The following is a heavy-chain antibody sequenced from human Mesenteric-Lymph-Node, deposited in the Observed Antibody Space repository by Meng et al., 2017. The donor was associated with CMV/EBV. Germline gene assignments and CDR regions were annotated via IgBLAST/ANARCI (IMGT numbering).Heavy chain of an antibody. Sequence: GESLKISCAASGFTFSNYNMNWVRQAPGKGLEWVASITSSSSYIFYADSVKGRFTISRDNAKNSLYLQMNSLRAEDTAVYYCARDWKVGRITIFGVVLAPLDYWGQGTLVTVSS. CDR3: ARDWKVGRITIFGVVLAPLDY. CDR1: GFTFSNYN. V-gene: IGHV3-21*01. CDR2: ITSSSSYI. J-gene: IGHJ4*02. D-gene: IGHD3-3*01.